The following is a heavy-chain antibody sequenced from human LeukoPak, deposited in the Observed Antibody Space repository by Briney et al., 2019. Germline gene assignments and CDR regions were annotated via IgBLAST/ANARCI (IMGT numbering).Heavy chain of an antibody. CDR1: GFTFSDYY. D-gene: IGHD6-19*01. V-gene: IGHV3-11*01. J-gene: IGHJ6*02. Sequence: GGSLRLSCAASGFTFSDYYMSWIRQAPGKGLEWVSYISSSGSTIYYADSVKGRFTISRDNAKNSLYLQMNGLRAEDTAVYYCASGQWLAYYYYGMDVWGQGTTVTVSS. CDR2: ISSSGSTI. CDR3: ASGQWLAYYYYGMDV.